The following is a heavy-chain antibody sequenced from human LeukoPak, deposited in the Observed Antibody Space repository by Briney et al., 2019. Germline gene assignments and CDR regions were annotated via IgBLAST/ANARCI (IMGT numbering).Heavy chain of an antibody. J-gene: IGHJ4*02. D-gene: IGHD3-10*01. CDR3: TTVRGRDDN. CDR2: VYPSGHI. CDR1: GDSISNYH. V-gene: IGHV4-59*01. Sequence: SETQSLTCSLSGDSISNYHWAGIRHPPGKGLEGIGQVYPSGHIKCNPYLQSRVTMSVDSSKNQFSLKLTSVTSADTAMYYCTTVRGRDDNGGQGTLVTVSS.